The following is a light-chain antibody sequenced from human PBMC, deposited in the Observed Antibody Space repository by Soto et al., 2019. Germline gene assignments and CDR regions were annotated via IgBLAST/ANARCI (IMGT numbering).Light chain of an antibody. CDR2: GAS. V-gene: IGKV3-15*01. Sequence: EMVMTQSPATLSVSPGERATLSCRASQNLSRNLAWYQQQPGQAPRPLIYGASTRATGIPARFSGSGSGTDCTLTISSLQSEDFAVYYCQQYDNWPHTFGQGTKLEIK. J-gene: IGKJ2*01. CDR1: QNLSRN. CDR3: QQYDNWPHT.